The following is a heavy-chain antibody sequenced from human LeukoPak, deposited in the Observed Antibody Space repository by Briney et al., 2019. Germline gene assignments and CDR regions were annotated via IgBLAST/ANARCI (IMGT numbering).Heavy chain of an antibody. CDR1: GFTFSSYS. Sequence: GGSLRLSCAASGFTFSSYSMNWVRQAPGKGLEWDSSISSSSSYIYYADSVKGRFTISRDNAKNSLYLQMNSLRAEDTAVYYCARVAGTTTISYFDYWGQGTLVTVSS. CDR2: ISSSSSYI. D-gene: IGHD6-13*01. V-gene: IGHV3-21*01. J-gene: IGHJ4*02. CDR3: ARVAGTTTISYFDY.